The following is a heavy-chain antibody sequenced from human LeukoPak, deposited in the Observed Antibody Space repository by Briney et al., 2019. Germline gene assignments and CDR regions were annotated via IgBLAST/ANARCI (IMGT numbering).Heavy chain of an antibody. V-gene: IGHV4-59*01. D-gene: IGHD5-18*01. CDR3: ARVPTAMASPIDY. Sequence: SETLSLTCTGSGGSISSYYWSWIRQPPGKGLEWIGYIYYSGSTNYNPSLKSRVTISVDTSKNQFSLKLSSVTAADTAVYYCARVPTAMASPIDYWGQGTLVTVSS. J-gene: IGHJ4*02. CDR2: IYYSGST. CDR1: GGSISSYY.